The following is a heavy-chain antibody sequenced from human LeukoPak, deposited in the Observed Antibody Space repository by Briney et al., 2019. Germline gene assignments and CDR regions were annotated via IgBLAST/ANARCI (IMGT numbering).Heavy chain of an antibody. V-gene: IGHV1-2*04. CDR2: IKPNSGGT. Sequence: APVKVSCKASGYTFTGYYKHWVRQAPGQGLEWMGWIKPNSGGTNYAQKFQGWVTMTRDTSISTAYMELSRLTSDDTAVYYCARDWAPGGSKNAFDIWGQGTMVTVSS. J-gene: IGHJ3*02. CDR1: GYTFTGYY. CDR3: ARDWAPGGSKNAFDI. D-gene: IGHD2-15*01.